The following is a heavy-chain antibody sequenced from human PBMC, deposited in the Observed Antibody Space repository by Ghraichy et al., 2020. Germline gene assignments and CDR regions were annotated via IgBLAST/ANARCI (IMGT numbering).Heavy chain of an antibody. Sequence: GGSLRLSCAASGFTFSSYSMNWVRQAPGKGLEWVSYISSSSSTIYYADSVKGRFTISRDNAKNSLYLQMNSLRAEDTAVYYCARDSRAGVHDAFDIWGQGTMVTVSS. CDR3: ARDSRAGVHDAFDI. D-gene: IGHD3-10*01. CDR1: GFTFSSYS. J-gene: IGHJ3*02. V-gene: IGHV3-48*01. CDR2: ISSSSSTI.